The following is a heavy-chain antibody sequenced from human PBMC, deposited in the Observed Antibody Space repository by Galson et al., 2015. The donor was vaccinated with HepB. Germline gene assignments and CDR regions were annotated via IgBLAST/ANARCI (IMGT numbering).Heavy chain of an antibody. V-gene: IGHV1-18*01. Sequence: SVKVSCKASGYAFFSYGISWVRQAPGQGLQWMGWISAYNGDTNYAQNLQGRVTMTTDTSTSTAYMELRSLRSDDTAVYYCARGGGGWFTPPDYWGQGTLVTVSS. D-gene: IGHD6-19*01. CDR2: ISAYNGDT. J-gene: IGHJ4*02. CDR3: ARGGGGWFTPPDY. CDR1: GYAFFSYG.